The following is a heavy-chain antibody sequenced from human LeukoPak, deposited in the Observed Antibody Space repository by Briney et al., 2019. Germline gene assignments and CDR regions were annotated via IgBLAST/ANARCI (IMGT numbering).Heavy chain of an antibody. D-gene: IGHD6-19*01. CDR2: ISGSGGNT. Sequence: GGSLRLSGAASGFTFSSYAMSWVRQAPGKGLEWVSTISGSGGNTFYADSVKGRFTISRDNSKNTLYLQMNSLRAEDTALYYCAKDVQSGWSPIDYWGQGTLVTVSS. V-gene: IGHV3-23*01. CDR1: GFTFSSYA. J-gene: IGHJ4*02. CDR3: AKDVQSGWSPIDY.